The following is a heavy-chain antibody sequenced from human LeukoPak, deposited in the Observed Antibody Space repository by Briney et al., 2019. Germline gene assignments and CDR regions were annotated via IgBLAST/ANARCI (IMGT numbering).Heavy chain of an antibody. J-gene: IGHJ3*02. V-gene: IGHV1-2*02. D-gene: IGHD3-9*01. CDR1: GYTFTGYY. Sequence: ASVKVSCKASGYTFTGYYMHWVRHAPGQGLGWMGWINTNSGGTNYAQKFQGRVTMTRDTSISTAYMELSRLRSDDTAVYYCARGPVLRYFDWLSGDAFDIWGQGTMVTVSS. CDR2: INTNSGGT. CDR3: ARGPVLRYFDWLSGDAFDI.